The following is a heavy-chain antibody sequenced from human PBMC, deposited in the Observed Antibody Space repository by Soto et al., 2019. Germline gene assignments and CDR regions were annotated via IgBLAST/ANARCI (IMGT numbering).Heavy chain of an antibody. CDR2: IYYSGST. Sequence: SETLSLTCTVSGGSISSSSYYWGWIRQPPGKGLEWIGSIYYSGSTYYNPSLKSRVTISVDTSKNQFSLKLSSVTAADTAVYYCARGYSSGWYHWFDPWGQGTLVTVSS. CDR3: ARGYSSGWYHWFDP. V-gene: IGHV4-39*01. CDR1: GGSISSSSYY. D-gene: IGHD6-19*01. J-gene: IGHJ5*02.